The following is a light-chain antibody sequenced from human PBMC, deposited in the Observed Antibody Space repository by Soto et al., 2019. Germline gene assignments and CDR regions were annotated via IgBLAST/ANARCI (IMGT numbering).Light chain of an antibody. CDR2: GVG. Sequence: QSALTQPASVSGSPGQSITISCTGSSSDVGAYNYVSWYLQHPGKAPKLLIYGVGNRPSGVSARFSGSKSGDTAALTISGLLAEDEADYYCSSYAHGSIYVFGTGTKLTVL. V-gene: IGLV2-14*01. CDR1: SSDVGAYNY. J-gene: IGLJ1*01. CDR3: SSYAHGSIYV.